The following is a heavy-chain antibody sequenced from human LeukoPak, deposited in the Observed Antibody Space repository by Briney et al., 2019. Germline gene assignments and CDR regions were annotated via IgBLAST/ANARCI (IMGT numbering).Heavy chain of an antibody. D-gene: IGHD3-9*01. CDR2: ISSSGSTI. V-gene: IGHV3-48*04. CDR3: ARDSRYDISDY. CDR1: GFTFSSYG. J-gene: IGHJ4*02. Sequence: GGSLRLSCAASGFTFSSYGMHWVRQAPGKGLEWVSYISSSGSTIYYADSVKGRFTISRDNAKNSLYLQMNSLRAEDTAVYYCARDSRYDISDYWGQGTLVTVSS.